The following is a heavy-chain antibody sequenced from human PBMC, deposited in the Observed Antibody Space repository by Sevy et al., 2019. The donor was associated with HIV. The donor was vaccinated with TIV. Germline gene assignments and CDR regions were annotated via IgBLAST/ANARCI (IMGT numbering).Heavy chain of an antibody. CDR1: GFTFSSYG. J-gene: IGHJ4*02. V-gene: IGHV3-30*18. Sequence: GGSLRLSCAASGFTFSSYGMHWVRQAPGKGLEWVAVISYDGSNKYYADSVKGRFTISRDNSKNTLYLQMNSLRAEDTALYYCAKENGIAARLSTYYFDYWGQGTLVTVSS. D-gene: IGHD6-6*01. CDR3: AKENGIAARLSTYYFDY. CDR2: ISYDGSNK.